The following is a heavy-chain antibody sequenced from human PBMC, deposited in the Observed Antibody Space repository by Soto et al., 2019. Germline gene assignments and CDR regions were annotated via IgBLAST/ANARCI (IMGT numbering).Heavy chain of an antibody. V-gene: IGHV1-2*02. CDR1: GYTFTGYY. Sequence: ASVKVSCKASGYTFTGYYMHWLRQAPGQGLEWMGWINPNSGGTNYAQKFQGRVTMTRDTSISTAYMELSRLRSDDTAVYYCARKEASGWYRGSHYGMDVWGQGTTVTVSS. D-gene: IGHD6-19*01. CDR3: ARKEASGWYRGSHYGMDV. CDR2: INPNSGGT. J-gene: IGHJ6*02.